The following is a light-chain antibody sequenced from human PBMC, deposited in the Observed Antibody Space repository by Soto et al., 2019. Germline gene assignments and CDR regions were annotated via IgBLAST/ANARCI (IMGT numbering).Light chain of an antibody. V-gene: IGLV2-14*01. J-gene: IGLJ1*01. CDR2: EVS. CDR1: RSDVGGYDY. CDR3: SSYIGTSTIYV. Sequence: QSVLTQPASVSGSPGQSITISCTGTRSDVGGYDYVSWYQQYPGTAPKLMIFEVSNRPSGVSNRFSGSKSGNTASLTISGLQAEDEADYYCSSYIGTSTIYVLGTGTKVTVL.